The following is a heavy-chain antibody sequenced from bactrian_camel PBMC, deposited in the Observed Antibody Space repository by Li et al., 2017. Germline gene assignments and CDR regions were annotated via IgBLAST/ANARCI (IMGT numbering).Heavy chain of an antibody. J-gene: IGHJ4*01. CDR1: RYTYKRNC. Sequence: VQLVESGGGSVQAGGSLTLSCAAGRYTYKRNCMGWFRQRPGKDREGLAVLWIGGATTTYADSVKGRFIITRDKGKDLVYLQMNGLQPEDTGMYYCAADQLYGTCRDVLDFPARGQGTQVTVS. CDR2: LWIGGATT. V-gene: IGHV3S40*01. D-gene: IGHD6*01. CDR3: AADQLYGTCRDVLDFPA.